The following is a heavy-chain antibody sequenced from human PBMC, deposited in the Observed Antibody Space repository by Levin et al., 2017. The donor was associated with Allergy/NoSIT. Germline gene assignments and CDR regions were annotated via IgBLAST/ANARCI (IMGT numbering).Heavy chain of an antibody. Sequence: SQTLSLTCAVYGGSFSAYYWSWIRQPPGKGLEWIGEINHSGSTNYNPSLKSRVTISVDTSKNQFSLKLSSVTAADTAVYYCTSSRELLFGSWGQGTLVTVSS. V-gene: IGHV4-34*01. CDR1: GGSFSAYY. J-gene: IGHJ4*02. CDR2: INHSGST. D-gene: IGHD1-26*01. CDR3: TSSRELLFGS.